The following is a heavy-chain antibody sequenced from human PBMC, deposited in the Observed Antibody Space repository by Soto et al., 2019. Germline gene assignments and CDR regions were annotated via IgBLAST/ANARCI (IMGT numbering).Heavy chain of an antibody. Sequence: PGESLKISCKGSGYSFTSYWISWVRQMPGKGLEWMGRIDPSDSYTNYSPSFQGHVTISADKSISTAYLQWSSLKASDTAMYYCARHHFPHYYDSTGPGVQEFDYWGQGTLVTVSS. CDR1: GYSFTSYW. CDR2: IDPSDSYT. V-gene: IGHV5-10-1*01. J-gene: IGHJ4*02. CDR3: ARHHFPHYYDSTGPGVQEFDY. D-gene: IGHD3-22*01.